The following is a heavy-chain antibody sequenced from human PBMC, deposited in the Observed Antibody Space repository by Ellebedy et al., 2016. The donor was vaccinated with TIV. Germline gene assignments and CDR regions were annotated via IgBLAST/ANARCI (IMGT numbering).Heavy chain of an antibody. V-gene: IGHV5-51*01. CDR3: AVATK. CDR1: GYSFSSFW. D-gene: IGHD5-12*01. CDR2: IYPAYSDI. Sequence: GESLKISXKGSGYSFSSFWIGWVRQMPGKGLEWMGIIYPAYSDIRYSPSFQGQVSISADTSISTAYLQWSSLKASDTAMYYCAVATKWGQGTLVTVSS. J-gene: IGHJ4*02.